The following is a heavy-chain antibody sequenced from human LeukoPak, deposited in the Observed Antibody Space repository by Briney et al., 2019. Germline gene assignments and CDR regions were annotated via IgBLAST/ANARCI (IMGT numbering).Heavy chain of an antibody. D-gene: IGHD5-12*01. V-gene: IGHV3-74*01. CDR3: ARGYSGYFYY. J-gene: IGHJ4*02. CDR2: IDGDGSST. Sequence: PGGSLRLSCAASGCTFSSYWMQWVRQAPGKGLVWVSRIDGDGSSTNYADSVKGRFTISRDNAKNTLYLQMNSLRAEDTAVYYCARGYSGYFYYWGQGTLVTVPS. CDR1: GCTFSSYW.